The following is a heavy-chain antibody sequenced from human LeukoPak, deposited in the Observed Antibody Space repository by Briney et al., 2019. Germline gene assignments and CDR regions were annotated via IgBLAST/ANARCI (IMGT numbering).Heavy chain of an antibody. CDR1: GYTLTELS. V-gene: IGHV1-24*01. Sequence: ASVKVSCKVSGYTLTELSMHWARQAPGKGLEWMGGFDPEDGETIYAQKFQGRVTMTEDTSTDTAYMELSSLRSEDTAVYYCATGLRYFVPYAFDIWGQGTMVTVSS. CDR2: FDPEDGET. CDR3: ATGLRYFVPYAFDI. D-gene: IGHD3-9*01. J-gene: IGHJ3*02.